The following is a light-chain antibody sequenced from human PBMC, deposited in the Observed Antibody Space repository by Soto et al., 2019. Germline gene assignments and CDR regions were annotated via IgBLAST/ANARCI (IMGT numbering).Light chain of an antibody. CDR3: SSYTSKSSLI. V-gene: IGLV2-14*01. CDR2: EVR. J-gene: IGLJ2*01. CDR1: MRDVGAYNL. Sequence: QSALTQPASVSGSPGQSITISCAGTMRDVGAYNLVSWYQQHPGRAPQLIIYEVRNRPSGISFRFSGSKSGNTASLTISGLQAEDEADYHCSSYTSKSSLIFGGGTKVTV.